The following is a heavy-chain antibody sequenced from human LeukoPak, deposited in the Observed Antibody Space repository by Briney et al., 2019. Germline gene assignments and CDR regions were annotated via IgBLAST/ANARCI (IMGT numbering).Heavy chain of an antibody. J-gene: IGHJ6*03. CDR1: GYTFTGYH. Sequence: ASVKVSCKASGYTFTGYHMHWVRQAPGQGLEWMGWINPNSGGTNYVQKFQGRVTMTRDTSISTAYMELSRLRSDDTAVYYCARGHPWNRVAATLGSRYSMDVWGKGTTVTISS. D-gene: IGHD2-15*01. CDR3: ARGHPWNRVAATLGSRYSMDV. V-gene: IGHV1-2*02. CDR2: INPNSGGT.